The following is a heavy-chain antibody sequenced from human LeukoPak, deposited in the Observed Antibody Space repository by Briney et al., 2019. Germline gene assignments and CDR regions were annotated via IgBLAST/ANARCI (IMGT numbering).Heavy chain of an antibody. J-gene: IGHJ6*03. CDR2: MNPNSGNT. D-gene: IGHD3-22*01. Sequence: ASVKVSCKASGYTFTSYDINWVRQATGQGLEWMGWMNPNSGNTGYAQKFQGRVTMTRNTSISTAYMELSSLRSEDTAVYYCARGLYYYDSSGYSDYYYYYMDVWGKGTTVTVSS. CDR1: GYTFTSYD. CDR3: ARGLYYYDSSGYSDYYYYYMDV. V-gene: IGHV1-8*01.